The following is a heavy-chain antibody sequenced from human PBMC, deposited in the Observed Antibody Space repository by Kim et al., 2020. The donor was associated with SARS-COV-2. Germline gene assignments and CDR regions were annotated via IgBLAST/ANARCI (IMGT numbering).Heavy chain of an antibody. CDR2: ST. CDR3: ARTSRVRGDY. D-gene: IGHD3-10*01. J-gene: IGHJ4*02. V-gene: IGHV1-46*01. Sequence: STSYAQKFQGRVTMTRDTSTSTVYMELSSLRSEDTAVYYCARTSRVRGDYWGQGTLVTVSS.